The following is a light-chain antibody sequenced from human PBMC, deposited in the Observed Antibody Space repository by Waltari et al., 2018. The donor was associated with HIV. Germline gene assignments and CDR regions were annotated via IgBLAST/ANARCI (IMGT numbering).Light chain of an antibody. Sequence: QSVLTQPPSVSGTPGQRVTISCSGSSSNIHWYQQLPGTAPRLLICRNNPRPSGVPDRFSGSKSGTSASLAISGLRSEDEAYYHCAALGDSLSGPVVFGGGTKLTVL. CDR1: SSNI. CDR2: RNN. CDR3: AALGDSLSGPVV. J-gene: IGLJ2*01. V-gene: IGLV1-47*01.